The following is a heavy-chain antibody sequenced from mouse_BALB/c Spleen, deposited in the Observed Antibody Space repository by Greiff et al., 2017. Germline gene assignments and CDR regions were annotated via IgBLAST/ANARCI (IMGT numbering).Heavy chain of an antibody. V-gene: IGHV3-2*02. CDR1: GYSITSDYA. Sequence: EVKVEESGPGLVKPSQSLSLTCTVTGYSITSDYAWNWIRQFPGNKLEWMGYISYSGSTSYNPSLKSRISITRDTSKNQFFLQLNSVTTEDTATYYCARFPVNPNSSIYYYGSSLAYWGQGTLVTVSA. D-gene: IGHD1-1*01. CDR2: ISYSGST. J-gene: IGHJ3*01. CDR3: ARFPVNPNSSIYYYGSSLAY.